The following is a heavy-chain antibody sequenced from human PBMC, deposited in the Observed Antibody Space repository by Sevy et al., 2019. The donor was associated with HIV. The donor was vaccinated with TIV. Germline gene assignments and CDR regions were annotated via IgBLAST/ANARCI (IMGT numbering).Heavy chain of an antibody. Sequence: GESLKISCAASGFTFNSYWMSWVRQAPGKGLEWVANIKQDGSEKYYVDSVKGRFTISRDNSQNSLFLQMNTLRAEDTAVYYCAGEGSPYDTYYYYYGMDVWGQGTTVTVSS. CDR2: IKQDGSEK. CDR3: AGEGSPYDTYYYYYGMDV. CDR1: GFTFNSYW. V-gene: IGHV3-7*01. D-gene: IGHD5-12*01. J-gene: IGHJ6*02.